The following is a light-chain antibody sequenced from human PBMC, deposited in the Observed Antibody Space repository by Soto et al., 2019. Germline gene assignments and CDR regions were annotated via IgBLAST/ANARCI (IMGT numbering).Light chain of an antibody. Sequence: VMTQSAATLSLSPGERATLSCRASQSVSSYLAWYQQKPGQAPRLLIYDASTRATGIPARFSGSGSGTDFTLTISRLEPEDFVVYYCQQYGNSPFPFGQGTRL. CDR1: QSVSSY. V-gene: IGKV3-11*01. CDR3: QQYGNSPFP. CDR2: DAS. J-gene: IGKJ5*01.